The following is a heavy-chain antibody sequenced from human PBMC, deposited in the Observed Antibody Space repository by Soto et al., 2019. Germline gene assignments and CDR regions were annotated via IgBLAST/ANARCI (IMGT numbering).Heavy chain of an antibody. CDR1: GFTFSSYG. D-gene: IGHD6-6*01. Sequence: QVQLVESGGGVVQPGRSLRLSCAASGFTFSSYGMHWVRQAPGKGLEWVAVISYDGSNKYYADSVKGRFTISRDNSKNTLYLQMNSLRADDTAVYYCAKDLRAARSLYYYYYGMDVWGQGTTVTVSS. V-gene: IGHV3-30*18. CDR2: ISYDGSNK. J-gene: IGHJ6*02. CDR3: AKDLRAARSLYYYYYGMDV.